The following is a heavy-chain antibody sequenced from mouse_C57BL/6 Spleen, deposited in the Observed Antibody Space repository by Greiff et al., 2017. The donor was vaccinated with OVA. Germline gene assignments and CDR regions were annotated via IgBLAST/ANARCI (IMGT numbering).Heavy chain of an antibody. CDR2: IDPENGDT. D-gene: IGHD1-1*01. CDR3: TTKATVVAGTDFDV. V-gene: IGHV14-4*01. CDR1: GFNIKDDY. Sequence: LKESGAELVRPGASVKLSCTASGFNIKDDYMHWVKQRPEQGLEWIGWIDPENGDTEYASKFQGKATITADTSSNTAYLQLSSLTSEDTAVYYCTTKATVVAGTDFDVWGTGTTVTVSS. J-gene: IGHJ1*03.